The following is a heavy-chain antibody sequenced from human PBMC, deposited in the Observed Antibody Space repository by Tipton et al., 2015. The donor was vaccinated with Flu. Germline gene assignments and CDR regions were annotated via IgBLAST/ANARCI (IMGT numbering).Heavy chain of an antibody. CDR1: GGSISSYY. V-gene: IGHV4-4*07. CDR2: IYTSGST. Sequence: TLSLTCTVSGGSISSYYWSWIRQPAGKGLEWIGRIYTSGSTNYNPSLKSRVTMSVDTSKNQFSLKLSSVTAADTAVYYCARDSTYCSGGSCSPFDYWGQGTLVTVSS. D-gene: IGHD2-15*01. CDR3: ARDSTYCSGGSCSPFDY. J-gene: IGHJ4*02.